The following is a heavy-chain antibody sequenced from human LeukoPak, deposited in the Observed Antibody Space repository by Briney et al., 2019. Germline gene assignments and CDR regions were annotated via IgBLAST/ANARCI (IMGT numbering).Heavy chain of an antibody. J-gene: IGHJ3*02. CDR3: TTEVVVVPAAITTYDAFDI. V-gene: IGHV3-15*01. CDR2: IKSKTDGGTT. CDR1: GFTFSSYS. Sequence: GGSLRLSCAASGFTFSSYSMNWVRQAPGKGLEWVGRIKSKTDGGTTDYAAPVKGRFTISRDDSKNTLYLQMNSLKTEDTAVYYCTTEVVVVPAAITTYDAFDIWGQGTMVTVSS. D-gene: IGHD2-2*01.